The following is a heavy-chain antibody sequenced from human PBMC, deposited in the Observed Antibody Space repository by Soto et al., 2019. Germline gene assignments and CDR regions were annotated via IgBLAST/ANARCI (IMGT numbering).Heavy chain of an antibody. V-gene: IGHV4-59*01. CDR1: GGSISSYY. CDR3: ARDSGYSSSGVYYYYGMGV. CDR2: IYYSGST. Sequence: PSETLSLTCTVSGGSISSYYWSWIRQPPGKGLEWIGYIYYSGSTNYNPSLKSRVTISVDTSKNQFSLKLSSVTAADTAVYYCARDSGYSSSGVYYYYGMGVWGQGTTVTVSS. D-gene: IGHD6-13*01. J-gene: IGHJ6*02.